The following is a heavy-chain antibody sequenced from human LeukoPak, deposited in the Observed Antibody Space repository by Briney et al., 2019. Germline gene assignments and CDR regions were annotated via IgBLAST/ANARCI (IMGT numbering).Heavy chain of an antibody. J-gene: IGHJ4*02. D-gene: IGHD2-8*01. Sequence: GGSLRLSCSASGFTFSSYAMNWVRQASGKGLEWVSAISGSGGSTYYADSVKGRFTISRDNSKNTLYLQMNSLRAEDTAVYYCAKVGIVLMVYVNYWGQGTLVTVSS. V-gene: IGHV3-23*01. CDR3: AKVGIVLMVYVNY. CDR1: GFTFSSYA. CDR2: ISGSGGST.